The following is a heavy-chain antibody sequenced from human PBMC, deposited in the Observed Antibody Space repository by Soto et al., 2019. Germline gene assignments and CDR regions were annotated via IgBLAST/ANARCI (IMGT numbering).Heavy chain of an antibody. CDR2: IYYSGST. CDR1: GGSISSSSYY. Sequence: ASETLSLTCTVSGGSISSSSYYWGWIRQPPGKGLEWIGSIYYSGSTYYNPSLKSRVTISVDTSKNQFPLKLSSVTAADTAVYYCARQAYSSNPVDYWGQGALVTVSS. CDR3: ARQAYSSNPVDY. J-gene: IGHJ4*02. D-gene: IGHD6-13*01. V-gene: IGHV4-39*01.